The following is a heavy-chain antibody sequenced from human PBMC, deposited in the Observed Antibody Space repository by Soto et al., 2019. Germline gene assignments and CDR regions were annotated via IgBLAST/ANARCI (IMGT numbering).Heavy chain of an antibody. D-gene: IGHD3-22*01. V-gene: IGHV1-24*01. CDR3: ARDHYDSSGYIDY. CDR1: GYTLTELS. Sequence: ASVKVSCKVSGYTLTELSMHWVRQAPGKGLEWKGGFDPEDGETIYAQKIQGRDTMTEDTSTDTAYKELSSLRYEDTAIYYCARDHYDSSGYIDYWGQGTLVTVSS. J-gene: IGHJ4*02. CDR2: FDPEDGET.